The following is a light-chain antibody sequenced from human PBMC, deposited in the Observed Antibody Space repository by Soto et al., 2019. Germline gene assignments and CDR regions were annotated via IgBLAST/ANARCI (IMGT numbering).Light chain of an antibody. CDR2: SNI. Sequence: QSVPTQPPSASGTPGQRVTISCSGTTSNIGSNPVNWYQQLPGTAPKLLIYSNIQRPSGVPDRLSGSKSGTSASLAIRGLQSEDEADYYCAAWDDSLNGYVFGTGTKLTVL. J-gene: IGLJ1*01. CDR3: AAWDDSLNGYV. V-gene: IGLV1-44*01. CDR1: TSNIGSNP.